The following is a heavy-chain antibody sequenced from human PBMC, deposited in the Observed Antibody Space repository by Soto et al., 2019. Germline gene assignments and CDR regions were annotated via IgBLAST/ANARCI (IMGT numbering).Heavy chain of an antibody. CDR1: GGSISSYY. CDR2: IYYSGST. V-gene: IGHV4-59*01. J-gene: IGHJ5*02. D-gene: IGHD6-13*01. CDR3: ARDITGYGRFDP. Sequence: TSETLSLTCTVSGGSISSYYWSWIRQPPGKGLEWIGYIYYSGSTNYNPSLKSRVTISVDTSKNQFSLKLSSVTAADTAVYYCARDITGYGRFDPWGQGTLVTVSS.